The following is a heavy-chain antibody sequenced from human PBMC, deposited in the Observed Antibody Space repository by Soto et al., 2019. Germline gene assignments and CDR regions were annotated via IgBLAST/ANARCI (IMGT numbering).Heavy chain of an antibody. V-gene: IGHV1-69*13. CDR2: IIPIFGTA. CDR1: GGTFSSYA. D-gene: IGHD6-6*01. J-gene: IGHJ6*02. CDR3: AREGGTAAALGRDYYYGMDV. Sequence: SVKFSCEASGGTFSSYAIIWLRQARGQGLEWMGGIIPIFGTANYAQKFQGRVTITADESTSTAYMELSSLRSEDTAVYYCAREGGTAAALGRDYYYGMDVSGQGATVTVSS.